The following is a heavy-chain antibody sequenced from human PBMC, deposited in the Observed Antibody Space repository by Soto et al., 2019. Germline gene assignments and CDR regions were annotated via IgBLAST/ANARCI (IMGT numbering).Heavy chain of an antibody. V-gene: IGHV4-61*01. CDR2: IYYSGST. CDR1: GGSVSSGSYY. J-gene: IGHJ6*02. Sequence: NPSETLSLTCTVSGGSVSSGSYYWSWIRQPPGKGLEWIGYIYYSGSTNYNPSLKSRVTISVDTSKNQFSLKLSSVTAADTAVYYCARESGGLNWNDLLNYYGMDVWGQGTTVTVSS. CDR3: ARESGGLNWNDLLNYYGMDV. D-gene: IGHD1-1*01.